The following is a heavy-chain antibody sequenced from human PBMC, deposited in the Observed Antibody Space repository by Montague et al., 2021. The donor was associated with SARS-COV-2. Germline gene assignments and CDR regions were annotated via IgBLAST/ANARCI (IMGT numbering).Heavy chain of an antibody. Sequence: SEPLSLTCTVSGGSISSSNYYWDWIRQPPGKGLEWIGSIYDSGSTYYNPSLKSRVTISVDTSKNHFSLKLSSVTAADTAVYYCARRGRKLLPVATTIDGFDIWGQGTMVTVSS. CDR2: IYDSGST. V-gene: IGHV4-39*02. D-gene: IGHD5-12*01. J-gene: IGHJ3*02. CDR1: GGSISSSNYY. CDR3: ARRGRKLLPVATTIDGFDI.